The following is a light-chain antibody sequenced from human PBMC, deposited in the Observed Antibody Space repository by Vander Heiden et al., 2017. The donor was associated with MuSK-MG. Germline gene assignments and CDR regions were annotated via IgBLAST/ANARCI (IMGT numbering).Light chain of an antibody. V-gene: IGKV3-15*01. CDR2: DAS. J-gene: IGKJ3*01. Sequence: DMVMTQSPATLSVSPGERATLSCRASQSVSSNLAWYQQRPGQAPRLLIRDASTIATGIPARFTGSGSGTEFTLTISSLQSQNFAVYYWQQDNNFSTFGHGTKVDIK. CDR1: QSVSSN. CDR3: QQDNNFST.